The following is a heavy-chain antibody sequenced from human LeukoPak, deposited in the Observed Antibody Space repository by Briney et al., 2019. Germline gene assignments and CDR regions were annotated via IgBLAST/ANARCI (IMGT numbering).Heavy chain of an antibody. D-gene: IGHD5-18*01. Sequence: GGSLRLSCAASGFTFSSYWMHWVRQAPGKGLVWVSRINSDGSSTSYADSVKGRFTISRDNAKNTLYLRMNSLRAEDTAVYYCARGHIQLWSDFDYWGQGTLVTVSS. V-gene: IGHV3-74*01. CDR2: INSDGSST. CDR1: GFTFSSYW. J-gene: IGHJ4*02. CDR3: ARGHIQLWSDFDY.